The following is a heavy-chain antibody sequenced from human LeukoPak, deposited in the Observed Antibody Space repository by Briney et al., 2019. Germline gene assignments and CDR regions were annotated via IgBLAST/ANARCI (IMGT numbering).Heavy chain of an antibody. CDR2: IIPIFGTA. CDR3: ARDEGAYYYDSSGYYFGY. Sequence: SVKVSRKASGGTFSSYAISWVRQAPGQGLEWMGRIIPIFGTANYAQKFQGRVTITTDESTSTAYMELSRLRSEDTAVYYCARDEGAYYYDSSGYYFGYWGQGTLVTVSS. V-gene: IGHV1-69*05. D-gene: IGHD3-22*01. J-gene: IGHJ4*02. CDR1: GGTFSSYA.